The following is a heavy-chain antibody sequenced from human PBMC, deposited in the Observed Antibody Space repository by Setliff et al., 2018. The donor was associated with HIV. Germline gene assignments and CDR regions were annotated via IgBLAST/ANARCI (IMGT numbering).Heavy chain of an antibody. D-gene: IGHD6-19*01. CDR1: GGPLSSYY. CDR3: ARQGAVTGHSFDY. V-gene: IGHV4-59*08. Sequence: SETLSLTCTVSGGPLSSYYWSWVRQHPGKGLEWIGSTYYRGNTYYNPSLKSRVTISVDTSKNLFSLRLSSVTAADTAVYYCARQGAVTGHSFDYWGQGALVTVSS. CDR2: TYYRGNT. J-gene: IGHJ4*02.